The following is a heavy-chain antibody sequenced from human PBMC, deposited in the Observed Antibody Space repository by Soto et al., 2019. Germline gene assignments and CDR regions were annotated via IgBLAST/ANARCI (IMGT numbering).Heavy chain of an antibody. V-gene: IGHV3-21*01. CDR2: ISSSSSYI. D-gene: IGHD3-3*01. J-gene: IGHJ6*02. CDR1: GFTFSSYS. Sequence: VSLRLSCAASGFTFSSYSMNWVRQAPGKGLEWVSSISSSSSYIYYADSVKGRFTISRDNAKNSLYLQMNSLRAEDTAVYYCARDRITIFGVAYSYYYGMDVWGQGTTVTVS. CDR3: ARDRITIFGVAYSYYYGMDV.